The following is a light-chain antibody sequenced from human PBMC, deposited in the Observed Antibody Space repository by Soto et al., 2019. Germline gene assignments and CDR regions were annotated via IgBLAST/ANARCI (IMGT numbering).Light chain of an antibody. Sequence: DIQMTQSPSSLSASVGDRVTITCWASQSIISYLNWYQQKPGKAPKLLIYAASSLQSGVPSRFRPNRSASAYTLTSSTLHPEDFATYSCQQNFSTPPAFGQPTKV. J-gene: IGKJ1*01. CDR1: QSIISY. CDR3: QQNFSTPPA. CDR2: AAS. V-gene: IGKV1-39*01.